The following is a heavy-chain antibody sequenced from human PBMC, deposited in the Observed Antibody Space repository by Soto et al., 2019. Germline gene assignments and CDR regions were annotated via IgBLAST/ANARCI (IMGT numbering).Heavy chain of an antibody. CDR1: GFTFSSYS. CDR2: ISSSSSTI. V-gene: IGHV3-48*02. Sequence: GGSLRLSCAASGFTFSSYSMNWFRQAPGKGLEWVSYISSSSSTIYYADSVKGRFTISRDNAKNSLYLQMNSLRDEDTAVYYCARSYYDFWSGYYSYYYYYGMDVWGQGTTVTVSS. CDR3: ARSYYDFWSGYYSYYYYYGMDV. D-gene: IGHD3-3*01. J-gene: IGHJ6*02.